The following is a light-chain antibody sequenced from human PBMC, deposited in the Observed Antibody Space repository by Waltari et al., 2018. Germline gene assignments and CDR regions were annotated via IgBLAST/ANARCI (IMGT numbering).Light chain of an antibody. CDR1: NSDFDTYNY. J-gene: IGLJ3*02. CDR3: CSFAGSYNFGV. CDR2: DVF. V-gene: IGLV2-11*01. Sequence: QFVLTPPRAVTGSPGQSVTICCTGTNSDFDTYNYALRYHPHPGKALKRLIYDVFKRPSGVPDRFSGSKAGNTASLTISGLQAEDEADYYCCSFAGSYNFGVFGGGTKLTVL.